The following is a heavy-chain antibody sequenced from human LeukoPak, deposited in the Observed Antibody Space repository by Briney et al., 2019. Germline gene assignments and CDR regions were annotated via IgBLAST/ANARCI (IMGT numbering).Heavy chain of an antibody. J-gene: IGHJ6*02. CDR2: VSSGRNYI. Sequence: GGSLRLSCAASGFTFSSYSMNWVRQAPGKGLEWVSSVSSGRNYIYYTDPVKGRFTISRDNAKKSLYLQMNSLRAEDTAVYYCARVSVYGDEDGMDVWGQGTTVTVSS. CDR1: GFTFSSYS. D-gene: IGHD3-16*02. CDR3: ARVSVYGDEDGMDV. V-gene: IGHV3-21*01.